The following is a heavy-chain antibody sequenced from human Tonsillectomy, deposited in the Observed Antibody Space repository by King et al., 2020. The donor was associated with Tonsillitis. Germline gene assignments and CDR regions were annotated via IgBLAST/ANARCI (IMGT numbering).Heavy chain of an antibody. CDR2: IYYSGST. V-gene: IGHV4-39*01. CDR1: GGSISSSSYY. Sequence: QLQESGPGLVKPSETLSLTCTVSGGSISSSSYYWGWIRQPPGKGLEWIGSIYYSGSTYYNPSLKSRVTISVDTSKNQFSLKLSSVTAADTAVYYCARQGDTAMSYTYPRDYYGMDVWGQGTTVTVSS. CDR3: ARQGDTAMSYTYPRDYYGMDV. J-gene: IGHJ6*02. D-gene: IGHD5-18*01.